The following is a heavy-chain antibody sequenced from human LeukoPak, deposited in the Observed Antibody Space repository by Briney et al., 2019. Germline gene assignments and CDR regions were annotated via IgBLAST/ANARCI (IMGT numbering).Heavy chain of an antibody. CDR2: ISGSGGGT. V-gene: IGHV3-23*01. D-gene: IGHD6-19*01. CDR3: AKEAIAVAGTKGRNWFDP. Sequence: GGSLRLSCAASGFTFSSYAMSWVRQAPGKGLEWVSAISGSGGGTYYADSVKGRFTISRDNSKNTLYLQMNSLRAEDTAVYYCAKEAIAVAGTKGRNWFDPWGQGTLVTVSS. J-gene: IGHJ5*02. CDR1: GFTFSSYA.